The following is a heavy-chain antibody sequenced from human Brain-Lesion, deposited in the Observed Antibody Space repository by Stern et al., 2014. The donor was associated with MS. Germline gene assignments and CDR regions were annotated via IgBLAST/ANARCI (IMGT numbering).Heavy chain of an antibody. J-gene: IGHJ4*02. CDR2: LHASGAT. CDR3: ARGHWELLGNNYFDS. CDR1: GASISSGTSY. D-gene: IGHD1-26*01. V-gene: IGHV4-61*02. Sequence: QVQLQESGPGLVKPSQTLSLTCTVSGASISSGTSYWSWIRQPAGGGLEWIGRLHASGATYYNPSLKSRVTISGDTPKHQFSLNLNSVTAADTAVYYCARGHWELLGNNYFDSWGQGTLVTVSS.